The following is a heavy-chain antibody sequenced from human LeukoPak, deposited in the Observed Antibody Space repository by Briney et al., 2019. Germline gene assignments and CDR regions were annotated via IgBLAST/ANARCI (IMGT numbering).Heavy chain of an antibody. CDR1: GYTITVYY. V-gene: IGHV1-2*02. D-gene: IGHD2-15*01. CDR2: INPNSGGT. J-gene: IGHJ5*02. CDR3: AREGYCSGGSCYWFDP. Sequence: ASVKVSCKASGYTITVYYMHWVRQAPGQGLEWMGWINPNSGGTNYAQKFQGRVTMTRDTSISTAYMELSRLRSDDTAVYYCAREGYCSGGSCYWFDPWGQGTLVTVSS.